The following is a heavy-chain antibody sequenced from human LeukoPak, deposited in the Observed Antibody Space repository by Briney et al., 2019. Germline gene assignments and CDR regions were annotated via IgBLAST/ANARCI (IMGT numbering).Heavy chain of an antibody. CDR3: ANVIIAAVGYEYFQY. V-gene: IGHV3-23*01. D-gene: IGHD6-13*01. J-gene: IGHJ1*01. Sequence: GGSLRLSCTASGFTFGNYAMSWVSQAPGMGLEWVSALSGSGSSTFYADSVKGRFTISRDNSKNTLYLQMRSLIFEDTAVYYCANVIIAAVGYEYFQYWGQGTPVSVSS. CDR1: GFTFGNYA. CDR2: LSGSGSST.